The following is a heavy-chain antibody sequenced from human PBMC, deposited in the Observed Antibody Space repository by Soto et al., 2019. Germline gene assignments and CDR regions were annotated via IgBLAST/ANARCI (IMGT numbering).Heavy chain of an antibody. CDR2: IWYDGSNK. D-gene: IGHD6-13*01. V-gene: IGHV3-33*08. Sequence: GGSLRLSCAASGFTFSSYGMHWVRQAPGKGLEWVAVIWYDGSNKYYADSVKGRFTISRDNSKNTLYLQMNSLRAEDTAVYYCARDRAAAPLRNYMDVWGKGTTVTVSS. J-gene: IGHJ6*03. CDR1: GFTFSSYG. CDR3: ARDRAAAPLRNYMDV.